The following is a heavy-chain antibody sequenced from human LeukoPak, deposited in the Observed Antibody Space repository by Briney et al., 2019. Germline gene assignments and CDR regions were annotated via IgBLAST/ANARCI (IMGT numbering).Heavy chain of an antibody. CDR3: ARFIYCSGGSCYAGACFDP. Sequence: SETLSLTCAVSGYSISSGYYWGWIRQPPGRGLEWIGSIYQSGSTYYIPSLKSRVTISVDTSKDQFSLKLISVTAAYTAVYSGARFIYCSGGSCYAGACFDPGGKGTLVTVSS. CDR1: GYSISSGYY. CDR2: IYQSGST. V-gene: IGHV4-38-2*01. J-gene: IGHJ5*02. D-gene: IGHD2-15*01.